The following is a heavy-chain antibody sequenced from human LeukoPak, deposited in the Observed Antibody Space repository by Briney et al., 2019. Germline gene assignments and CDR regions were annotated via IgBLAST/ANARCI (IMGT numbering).Heavy chain of an antibody. CDR2: MNPNSGNT. J-gene: IGHJ6*03. CDR3: ARFGCSSTSCYTGYYYYYMDV. CDR1: GYTFTSYD. V-gene: IGHV1-8*01. D-gene: IGHD2-2*02. Sequence: ASVKVSCKASGYTFTSYDINWVRQATGQGLEWMGWMNPNSGNTGYAQKFQGRVTMTRNTSISTAYMELSSLRSEDTAVHYCARFGCSSTSCYTGYYYYYMDVWGKGTTVTVSS.